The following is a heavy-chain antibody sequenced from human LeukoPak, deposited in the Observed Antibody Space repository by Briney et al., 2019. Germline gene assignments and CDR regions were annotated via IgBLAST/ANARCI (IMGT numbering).Heavy chain of an antibody. Sequence: ASVKVSCKASGYTFTGYYMHWERQAPGQGLEWMGCINPNSGGTNYAQKFQGRVTMTSDTSISTAYMELSSLRSDDTGVYYCARDPAADVVVVAATPINNDYWGQGTLVTVCS. J-gene: IGHJ4*02. CDR2: INPNSGGT. CDR3: ARDPAADVVVVAATPINNDY. V-gene: IGHV1-2*02. D-gene: IGHD2-15*01. CDR1: GYTFTGYY.